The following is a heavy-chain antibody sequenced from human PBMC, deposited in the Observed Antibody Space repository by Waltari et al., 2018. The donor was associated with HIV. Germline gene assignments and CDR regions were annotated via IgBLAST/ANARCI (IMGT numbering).Heavy chain of an antibody. J-gene: IGHJ4*02. V-gene: IGHV1-2*06. Sequence: QVQLVQSGAEGKTPGASVEVSCKASGYTFSNYYLHWVRQAPGKGLEWMGRINPSNGGTNYAQSFQGRVTMTRDTSISTAYMELTRLTSDDTAVYYCARAYCSATGCQIGGYWGQGTLVTVSS. CDR1: GYTFSNYY. D-gene: IGHD2-2*01. CDR2: INPSNGGT. CDR3: ARAYCSATGCQIGGY.